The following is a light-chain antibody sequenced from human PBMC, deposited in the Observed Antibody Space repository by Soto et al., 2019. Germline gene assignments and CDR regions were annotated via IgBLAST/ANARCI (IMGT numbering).Light chain of an antibody. V-gene: IGLV2-14*01. CDR1: SSDVGGYNY. J-gene: IGLJ3*02. CDR2: EVS. CDR3: SSYTSSSTLV. Sequence: QSVLTQPASVSGSPGQSITISCTGTSSDVGGYNYVSWYQQHPGKVPKLMIYEVSNRPPGVSNRFSGSKSGNTASLTISGLQAEDEADYYCSSYTSSSTLVFGGGTKLTVL.